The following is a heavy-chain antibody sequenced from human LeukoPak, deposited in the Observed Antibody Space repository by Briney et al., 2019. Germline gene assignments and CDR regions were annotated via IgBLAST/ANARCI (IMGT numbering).Heavy chain of an antibody. CDR1: GFTFSSYS. CDR2: ISSSSSYI. J-gene: IGHJ6*03. V-gene: IGHV3-21*01. Sequence: GGSLRLSCAASGFTFSSYSMNWVRQAPGKGLEWVSSISSSSSYIYYADSVKGRFTISRDNAKNSLYLQMNSLRAEDTAVYYCAKDHLPEQYEDPYYYFYYMDVWGKGTTVTVSS. D-gene: IGHD1-14*01. CDR3: AKDHLPEQYEDPYYYFYYMDV.